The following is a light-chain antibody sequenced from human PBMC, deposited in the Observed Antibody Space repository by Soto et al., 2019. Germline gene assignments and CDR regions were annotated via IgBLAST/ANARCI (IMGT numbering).Light chain of an antibody. V-gene: IGKV4-1*01. J-gene: IGKJ2*01. CDR3: QQYYNTPYT. CDR1: QSILYSSNNKTY. Sequence: DIVMTQSPDSLAVSLGERAIINCKSSQSILYSSNNKTYLAWFQQKPGQPPKLLIYWASTRESGVPDRFSGSESGTDFTLTISSLQAEDVAVYYCQQYYNTPYTFGQGTKLEIK. CDR2: WAS.